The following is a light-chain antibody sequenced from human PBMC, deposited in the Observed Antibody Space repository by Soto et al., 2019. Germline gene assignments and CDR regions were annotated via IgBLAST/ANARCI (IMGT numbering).Light chain of an antibody. V-gene: IGKV3-20*01. J-gene: IGKJ1*01. CDR3: QQYDTSPWT. CDR2: GAS. CDR1: QSVSSSF. Sequence: EIVLTQSPGTLSLSPGERATLSCRASQSVSSSFLAWYQQKPGQAPRLLIYGASNRATGIPDRFSGSGSGTDFTLTISRLELEDFAVYYCQQYDTSPWTFGQGTKVEIK.